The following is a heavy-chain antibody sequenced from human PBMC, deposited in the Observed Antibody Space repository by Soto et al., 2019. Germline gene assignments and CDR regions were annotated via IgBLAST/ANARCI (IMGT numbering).Heavy chain of an antibody. CDR1: GFKFSSFG. Sequence: QVQLVESGGGVVQPGRSLRLSCAASGFKFSSFGMHWVRQAPGKGLRWVALISYDGGNEYYADSVKSRFTISRDNSQNTLYLQTNSLRPEDTAVYYCARDGGSSFPPPNLPDYWGQGTLVTVSS. J-gene: IGHJ4*02. CDR3: ARDGGSSFPPPNLPDY. CDR2: ISYDGGNE. D-gene: IGHD3-16*01. V-gene: IGHV3-30*03.